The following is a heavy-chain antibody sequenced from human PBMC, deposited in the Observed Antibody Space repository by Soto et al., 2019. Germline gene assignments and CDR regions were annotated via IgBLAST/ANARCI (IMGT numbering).Heavy chain of an antibody. CDR1: VVSISSPGYY. Sequence: SETLSLTCAVSVVSISSPGYYCTWIRQHPGKGLEWIGYIYYSGGTSYNPSLNSRLAISVDTSKNHFSLKLSSVTAADTAVYYCARERGYSRGWYFAVGAQRTPVPVSS. CDR2: IYYSGGT. CDR3: ARERGYSRGWYFAV. D-gene: IGHD6-19*01. V-gene: IGHV4-31*11. J-gene: IGHJ6*02.